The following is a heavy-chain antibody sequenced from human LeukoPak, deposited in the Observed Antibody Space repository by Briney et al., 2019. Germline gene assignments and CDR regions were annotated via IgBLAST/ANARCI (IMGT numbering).Heavy chain of an antibody. J-gene: IGHJ3*02. CDR2: IYYSGST. D-gene: IGHD3-22*01. V-gene: IGHV4-31*03. CDR3: ARDRPYYYDSSGSKSHAFDI. CDR1: GGSISSGGYY. Sequence: PSETLSLTCTVSGGSISSGGYYWSWIRQHPGKGLEWIGYIYYSGSTYYNPSLKSRVTISVDTSKNQFSLKLSSVTAADTAVYYCARDRPYYYDSSGSKSHAFDIWGQGTMVTVSS.